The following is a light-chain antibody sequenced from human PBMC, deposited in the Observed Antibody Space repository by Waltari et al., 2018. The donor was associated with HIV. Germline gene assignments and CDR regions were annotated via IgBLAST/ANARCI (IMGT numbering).Light chain of an antibody. J-gene: IGLJ2*01. Sequence: QSVLTQPPSASGTPEQRVTISCSGTTSNIGKNTVSWFQQFPGTAPKVRIYGKNQRPPWFPARFSGSNSGTSASLAISVLQSEDEADYYCASWDDSLNGPVFGGGTKLTVV. CDR3: ASWDDSLNGPV. CDR2: GKN. CDR1: TSNIGKNT. V-gene: IGLV1-44*01.